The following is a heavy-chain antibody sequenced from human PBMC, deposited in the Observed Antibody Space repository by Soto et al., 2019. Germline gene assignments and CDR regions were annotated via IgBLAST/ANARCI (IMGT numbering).Heavy chain of an antibody. CDR1: GGSISSYY. D-gene: IGHD5-18*01. V-gene: IGHV4-59*01. Sequence: SETLSLTCTVSGGSISSYYWSWIRQPPWKGLEWIGYIYYSGGTNYNPSLKSRVTISVDTSKNQFSLKLSSVTAADTAVYYCARAEGYSYGFFDYWGKGPLVTVSS. CDR3: ARAEGYSYGFFDY. J-gene: IGHJ4*02. CDR2: IYYSGGT.